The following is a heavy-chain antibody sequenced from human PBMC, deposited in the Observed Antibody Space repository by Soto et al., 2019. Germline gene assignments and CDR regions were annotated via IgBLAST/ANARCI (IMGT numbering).Heavy chain of an antibody. J-gene: IGHJ6*02. V-gene: IGHV3-74*01. Sequence: EVQLVESGGGLVQPGGSLRLSCAASGFTFSTYWMHWVRQAPGKGLVWVSRINSDGSTTNYADSVKVRFTISRDNAKNTLQLQMHSLRAEDTAVYYCARAAYYVMGVWGQGTTVTVS. CDR1: GFTFSTYW. CDR2: INSDGSTT. CDR3: ARAAYYVMGV.